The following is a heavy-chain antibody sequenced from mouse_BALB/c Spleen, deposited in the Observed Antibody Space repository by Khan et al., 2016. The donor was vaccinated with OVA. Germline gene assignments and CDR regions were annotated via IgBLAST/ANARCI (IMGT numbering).Heavy chain of an antibody. D-gene: IGHD1-2*01. CDR3: ARTARIKY. CDR1: GYSITSGYG. J-gene: IGHJ2*01. Sequence: DVHLVESGPGLVKPSQSLSLTCTVTGYSITSGYGWNWIRQFPGNKLEWMGYISYSGSTNYNPSLKSRISITRDTSKNQFFLQLNSVTTEDTATYYWARTARIKYWGQGTTLTVSS. V-gene: IGHV3-2*02. CDR2: ISYSGST.